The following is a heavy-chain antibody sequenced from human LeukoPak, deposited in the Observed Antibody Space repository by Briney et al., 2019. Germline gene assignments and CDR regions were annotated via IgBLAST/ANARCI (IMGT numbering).Heavy chain of an antibody. CDR2: FSVSGGGT. CDR1: GFTFNTYA. V-gene: IGHV3-23*01. CDR3: VKDWRDESNCGGDCLQY. D-gene: IGHD2-21*02. Sequence: GGSLTLSCVASGFTFNTYAMTWVRQAPGKGLEWVSSFSVSGGGTYYADSVRGWFIISRDNSKNTLYLHMSSLRAEDTAVYYCVKDWRDESNCGGDCLQYWGQGTLVTVSS. J-gene: IGHJ4*02.